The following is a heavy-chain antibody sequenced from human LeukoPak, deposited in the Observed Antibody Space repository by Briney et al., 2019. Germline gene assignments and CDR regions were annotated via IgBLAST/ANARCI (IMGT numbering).Heavy chain of an antibody. CDR1: GYTFTSYA. J-gene: IGHJ4*02. D-gene: IGHD2-2*01. CDR2: INAGNGNT. V-gene: IGHV1-3*01. CDR3: ARRGDKYQLLKFFDY. Sequence: ASVTVSCKASGYTFTSYAMHWVRQAPGQRLEWMGWINAGNGNTKYSQKFQGRVTITRDTSASTAYMELSSLRSEDTAVYYCARRGDKYQLLKFFDYWGQGTLVTVSS.